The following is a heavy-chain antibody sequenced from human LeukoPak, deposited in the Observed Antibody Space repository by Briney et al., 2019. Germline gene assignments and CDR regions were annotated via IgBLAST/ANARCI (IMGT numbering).Heavy chain of an antibody. Sequence: GGSLRLSCAASGFTFSSYAMHWVRQAPGKGLEWVAVISSDGSNKYYADSVKGRFTISRDNAKNSLYLQMNSLRAEDTAVYYCARAGSGRSPDWFDPWGQGTLVTVSS. CDR2: ISSDGSNK. CDR3: ARAGSGRSPDWFDP. J-gene: IGHJ5*02. D-gene: IGHD1-26*01. CDR1: GFTFSSYA. V-gene: IGHV3-30*04.